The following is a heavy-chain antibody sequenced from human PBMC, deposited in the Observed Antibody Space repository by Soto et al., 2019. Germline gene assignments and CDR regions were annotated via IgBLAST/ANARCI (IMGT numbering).Heavy chain of an antibody. Sequence: ASVKVSCKASGYTFTSYAMHWVRQAPGQRLEWMGWINAGNGNTKYPQKFQGRVTITRDTSASTAYMELSSLRSEDTAVYYCARDEPHPTSPNDYWGQGTLVTVSS. CDR3: ARDEPHPTSPNDY. CDR2: INAGNGNT. J-gene: IGHJ4*02. CDR1: GYTFTSYA. V-gene: IGHV1-3*01.